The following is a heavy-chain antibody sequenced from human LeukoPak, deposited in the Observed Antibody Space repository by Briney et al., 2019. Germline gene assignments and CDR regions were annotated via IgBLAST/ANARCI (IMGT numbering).Heavy chain of an antibody. V-gene: IGHV3-23*01. CDR3: ARDPNGNYVGAFDFQR. J-gene: IGHJ1*01. D-gene: IGHD4-17*01. Sequence: GGSLRLSCAASGFTFSNYALTWIRQALGKGLEWVSSISGVNTHYADSVKGRFSISRDNYKNTLYLQMSSLRAEDTAVYYCARDPNGNYVGAFDFQRWGQGTLVTVSS. CDR2: ISGVNT. CDR1: GFTFSNYA.